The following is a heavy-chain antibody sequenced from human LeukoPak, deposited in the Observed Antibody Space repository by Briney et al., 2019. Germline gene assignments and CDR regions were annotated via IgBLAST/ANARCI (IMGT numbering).Heavy chain of an antibody. J-gene: IGHJ4*02. CDR2: FDGNADGT. V-gene: IGHV3-23*01. CDR3: AKYAPPTTVVTRFFDY. Sequence: PGGSLRLSCATSGFTFSRSGMTWVRQPPGKGLEWVASFDGNADGTHYADSVKGRFTVSRDNSRNTLYLQMNSLRAEDTAIYYCAKYAPPTTVVTRFFDYWGQGTLVTVSS. CDR1: GFTFSRSG. D-gene: IGHD4-23*01.